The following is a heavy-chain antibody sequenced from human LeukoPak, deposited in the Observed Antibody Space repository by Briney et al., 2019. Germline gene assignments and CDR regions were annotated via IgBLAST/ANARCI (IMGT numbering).Heavy chain of an antibody. J-gene: IGHJ5*02. V-gene: IGHV4-39*01. D-gene: IGHD2-2*01. CDR3: GRSIVVVPAAISWFDP. CDR2: IYYSGST. CDR1: GGSISSSSYY. Sequence: SETLSLTCTVSGGSISSSSYYWGWIRRPPGKGLEWIGSIYYSGSTYYNPSLKSRVTISVDTSKNQFSLKLSSVTAADTAVYYCGRSIVVVPAAISWFDPWGQGTLVTVSS.